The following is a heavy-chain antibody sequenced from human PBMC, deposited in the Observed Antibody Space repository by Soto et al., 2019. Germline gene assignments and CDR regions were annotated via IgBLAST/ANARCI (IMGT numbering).Heavy chain of an antibody. D-gene: IGHD3-3*01. Sequence: PSETLSLTCTVSGGSIKSGGYYWSWIRQHPGKGLEWIGYIHYSGSTHYNASLKSRLTMSVDTSKNQFSLKLSSVTAADTAVYYCTRELFTTWFDPWGQGTLVTVSS. CDR3: TRELFTTWFDP. CDR1: GGSIKSGGYY. CDR2: IHYSGST. J-gene: IGHJ5*02. V-gene: IGHV4-31*03.